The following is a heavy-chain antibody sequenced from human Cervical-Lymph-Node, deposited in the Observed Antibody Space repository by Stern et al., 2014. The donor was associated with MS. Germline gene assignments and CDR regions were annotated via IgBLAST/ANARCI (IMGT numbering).Heavy chain of an antibody. D-gene: IGHD3-16*01. CDR2: ISYDGTNA. V-gene: IGHV3-30*03. CDR3: AMWMGAASLDH. CDR1: GFRFSTYG. J-gene: IGHJ4*02. Sequence: VQLVESGGGVVQPGRSLRLSCAASGFRFSTYGMHWVRQAPGKGLEWVAVISYDGTNANYADSVKGRFTISRDNPKNMLYLEMNNLRIEDTAMYRCAMWMGAASLDHWGQGTLVSVSS.